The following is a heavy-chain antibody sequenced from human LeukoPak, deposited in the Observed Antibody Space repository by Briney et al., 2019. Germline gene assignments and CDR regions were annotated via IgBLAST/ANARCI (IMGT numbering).Heavy chain of an antibody. Sequence: SQTLSLTCTVSGGSISSGSYYWSWIRQPAGKGLEWIGRIYTSGSTNYNPSLKSRVTISVDTSKNQFSLKLSSVTAADTAVYYCARGGSIVGATIDYWGQGTLVTVSP. CDR3: ARGGSIVGATIDY. D-gene: IGHD1-26*01. CDR1: GGSISSGSYY. J-gene: IGHJ4*02. CDR2: IYTSGST. V-gene: IGHV4-61*02.